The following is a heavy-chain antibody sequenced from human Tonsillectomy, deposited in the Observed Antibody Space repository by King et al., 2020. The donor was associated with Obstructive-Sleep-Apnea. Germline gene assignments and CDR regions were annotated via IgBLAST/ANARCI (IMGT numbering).Heavy chain of an antibody. CDR3: ASRDGTAIDY. J-gene: IGHJ4*02. CDR1: GGSISSSSYY. Sequence: QLQLQESGPGLVKPSETLSLTCTVSGGSISSSSYYWGWIRQPPGKGLEWIGSIYYSGSTYHNPSLKSRVTISVDTSKNQFSLKLSSVTAADTAVYYCASRDGTAIDYWGQGTLVTVSS. V-gene: IGHV4-39*01. D-gene: IGHD2-21*02. CDR2: IYYSGST.